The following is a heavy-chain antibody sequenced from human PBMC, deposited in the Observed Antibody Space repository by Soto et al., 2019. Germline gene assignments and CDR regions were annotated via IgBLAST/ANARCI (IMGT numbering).Heavy chain of an antibody. D-gene: IGHD6-13*01. V-gene: IGHV1-24*01. CDR3: ATGGELVGYYYYYMDV. CDR2: FDPEDGET. CDR1: GYTLTELS. J-gene: IGHJ6*03. Sequence: ASVKVSCKVSGYTLTELSMHWVRQAPGKGLEWMGGFDPEDGETIYAQKFQGRVTMTEDTSTDTAYMELSSLRSEDTAVYYCATGGELVGYYYYYMDVWGKGTTVTVSS.